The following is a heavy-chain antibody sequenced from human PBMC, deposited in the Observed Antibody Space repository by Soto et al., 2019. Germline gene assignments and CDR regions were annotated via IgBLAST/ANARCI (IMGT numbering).Heavy chain of an antibody. CDR1: GGSFSGYY. J-gene: IGHJ4*02. Sequence: PSETLSLTCAVYGGSFSGYYWTWIRQPPGKGLEWIGEIHHSGSTNYNPSLKSRVTVSLDTPKNQVSLKLSSVTAADTAVYYCARFVIGEYAPRGYSDYVFFDSGGQETLVTVS. V-gene: IGHV4-34*01. CDR3: ARFVIGEYAPRGYSDYVFFDS. D-gene: IGHD3-16*01. CDR2: IHHSGST.